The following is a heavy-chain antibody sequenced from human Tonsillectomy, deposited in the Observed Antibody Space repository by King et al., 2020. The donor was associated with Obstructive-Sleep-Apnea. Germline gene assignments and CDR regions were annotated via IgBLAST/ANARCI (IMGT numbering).Heavy chain of an antibody. J-gene: IGHJ5*02. V-gene: IGHV3-30*04. CDR1: GIIFSSYA. CDR3: AKDAHYGAYSKEGWFDP. D-gene: IGHD4-17*01. CDR2: ISKDGRDK. Sequence: VQLVESGGGVVQPGRSLRLSCAASGIIFSSYAMHWVRQAPGKGLEWVAVISKDGRDKYYADSVKGRFTISRDNSKNTLYLQMNSLSPEDPAVYYCAKDAHYGAYSKEGWFDPWGQGTLVTVSS.